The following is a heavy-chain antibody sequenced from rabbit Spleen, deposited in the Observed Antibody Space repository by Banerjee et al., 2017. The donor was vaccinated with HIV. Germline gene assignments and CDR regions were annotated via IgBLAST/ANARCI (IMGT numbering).Heavy chain of an antibody. D-gene: IGHD4-2*01. CDR1: GFSFSSSYY. V-gene: IGHV1S40*01. CDR2: IDIGSSGFT. J-gene: IGHJ4*01. CDR3: ARDAAGREDFNL. Sequence: QSLEESGGDLVQPGASLTLTCTASGFSFSSSYYMCWVRQAPGKGLEWIGCIDIGSSGFTYFASWAKGRFTISKTSSTTVTLQMTSLTAADTATYFCARDAAGREDFNLWGPGTLVTVS.